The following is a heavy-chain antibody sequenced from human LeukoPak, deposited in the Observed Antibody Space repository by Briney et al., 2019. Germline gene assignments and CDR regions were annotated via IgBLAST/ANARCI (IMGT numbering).Heavy chain of an antibody. Sequence: SETLSLTCTVSGGSVSSGSYYWSWIRQPPGKGLEWIGYIYYSGRTNYNPPLKSRVTISVDTSKSQFSLILSSVTAADAAVYYCARHDVLLWFGESYNWFDPWGQGTLVTVSS. V-gene: IGHV4-61*01. D-gene: IGHD3-10*01. CDR2: IYYSGRT. CDR3: ARHDVLLWFGESYNWFDP. J-gene: IGHJ5*02. CDR1: GGSVSSGSYY.